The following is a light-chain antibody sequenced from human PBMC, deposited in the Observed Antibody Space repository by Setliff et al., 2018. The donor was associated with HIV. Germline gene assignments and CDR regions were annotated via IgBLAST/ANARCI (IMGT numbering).Light chain of an antibody. J-gene: IGLJ1*01. CDR2: DVS. CDR3: SSYTSSSSYV. Sequence: LTQPASVSGSPGQSITISCTGTSSDVGGYNYVSWYQQHPGKAPKLMIYDVSNRPSGVSNRFSGSKSGNTASLAISGLQAEDEADYYCSSYTSSSSYVFGTGTKVTVL. CDR1: SSDVGGYNY. V-gene: IGLV2-14*03.